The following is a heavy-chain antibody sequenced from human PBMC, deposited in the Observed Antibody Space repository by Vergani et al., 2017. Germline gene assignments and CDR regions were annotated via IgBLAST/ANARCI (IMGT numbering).Heavy chain of an antibody. J-gene: IGHJ5*02. V-gene: IGHV4-31*03. D-gene: IGHD6-19*01. CDR1: GGSISSGGYY. Sequence: QVQLQESGPGLVKPSQTLSLTCTVSGGSISSGGYYWSWIRQHPGKGLEWIGYIYYSGSTNYNPSLKSRVTISVDTSKNQFSLKLSSVTAADTAVYYCARLVAGTTLNWFDPWGQGTLVTVSS. CDR2: IYYSGST. CDR3: ARLVAGTTLNWFDP.